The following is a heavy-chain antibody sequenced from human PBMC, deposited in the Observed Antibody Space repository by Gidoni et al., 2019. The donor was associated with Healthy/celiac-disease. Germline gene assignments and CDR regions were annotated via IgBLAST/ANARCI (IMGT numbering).Heavy chain of an antibody. CDR3: ARYQVAGTISGYYYYGMDV. V-gene: IGHV1-69*01. D-gene: IGHD6-19*01. Sequence: QVQLVQSGAEVKKPGSSVKVSCKASGGTFSRYAIRWVRQAPGQGLEWMGGIIPIFGTANYAQKFQGRVTITADESTSTAYMELSSLRSEDTAVYYCARYQVAGTISGYYYYGMDVWGQGTTVTVSS. J-gene: IGHJ6*02. CDR1: GGTFSRYA. CDR2: IIPIFGTA.